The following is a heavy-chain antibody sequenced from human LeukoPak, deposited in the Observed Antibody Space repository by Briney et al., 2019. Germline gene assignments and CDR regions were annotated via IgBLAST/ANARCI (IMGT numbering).Heavy chain of an antibody. Sequence: SETLSLTCTVSGGSISSGGYYWGWIRQHPGKGLEWIGYIYYSGSTYYNPSLKSRVTISVDTSKNQFSLKLSSVTAADTAVYYCARVAAAGTRYYFDYWGQGTLVTVSS. J-gene: IGHJ4*02. CDR3: ARVAAAGTRYYFDY. CDR2: IYYSGST. V-gene: IGHV4-31*03. D-gene: IGHD6-13*01. CDR1: GGSISSGGYY.